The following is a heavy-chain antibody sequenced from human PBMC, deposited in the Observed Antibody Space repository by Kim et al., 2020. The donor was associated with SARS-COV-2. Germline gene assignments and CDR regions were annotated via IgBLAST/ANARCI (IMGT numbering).Heavy chain of an antibody. CDR3: ARFRGGCSGGSCYYYYGMDV. CDR1: GFTFSSYA. CDR2: IWYDGSNK. Sequence: GGSLRLSCAASGFTFSSYAMHWVRQAPGKGLEWVAVIWYDGSNKYYADSVKGRFTISRDNSKNTLYLQMNSLRAEDTAVYYCARFRGGCSGGSCYYYYGMDVWGQGTTVTVSS. J-gene: IGHJ6*02. D-gene: IGHD2-15*01. V-gene: IGHV3-33*01.